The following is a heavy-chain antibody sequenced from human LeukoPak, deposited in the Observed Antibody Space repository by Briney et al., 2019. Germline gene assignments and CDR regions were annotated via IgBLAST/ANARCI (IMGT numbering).Heavy chain of an antibody. CDR2: IKQDGSEK. V-gene: IGHV3-7*01. J-gene: IGHJ6*02. Sequence: GGSLRLSCAASGFTFSSYWMSWVRQAPGKGLEWVANIKQDGSEKYYVDSVKGRFTISRDNAKNSLYLQMNSLRAEDTAVYYCARASGYDWDYYYGMDVWGQGTTVTVSS. CDR1: GFTFSSYW. CDR3: ARASGYDWDYYYGMDV. D-gene: IGHD5-12*01.